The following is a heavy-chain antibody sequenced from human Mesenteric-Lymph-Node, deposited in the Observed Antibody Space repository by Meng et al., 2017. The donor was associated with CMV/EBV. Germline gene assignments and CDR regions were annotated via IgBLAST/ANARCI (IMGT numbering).Heavy chain of an antibody. Sequence: GESLKISCAASGFTFSSYWMHWVRQAPGKGLVWVSRINSDGSSTSYADSVKGRFTISRDNAKNTLYLQMNSLRAEDTAVYYCASPHPALIVEVPAAKYYGMDVWGQGTTVTVSS. CDR2: INSDGSST. D-gene: IGHD2-2*01. J-gene: IGHJ6*02. CDR3: ASPHPALIVEVPAAKYYGMDV. CDR1: GFTFSSYW. V-gene: IGHV3-74*01.